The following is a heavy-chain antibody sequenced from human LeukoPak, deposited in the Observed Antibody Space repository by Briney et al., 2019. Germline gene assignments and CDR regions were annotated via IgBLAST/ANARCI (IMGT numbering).Heavy chain of an antibody. Sequence: SSEKVSCKASGGTFSSYAICWVRQAPGQGLEWMGRIIPIFGTANYAQKFQVRVTITTDASTSTAYMALSSLRSEDTAVYYCASTNYDILTGYPIYYFDYWGQGTLVTVSS. CDR1: GGTFSSYA. CDR3: ASTNYDILTGYPIYYFDY. V-gene: IGHV1-69*05. D-gene: IGHD3-9*01. J-gene: IGHJ4*02. CDR2: IIPIFGTA.